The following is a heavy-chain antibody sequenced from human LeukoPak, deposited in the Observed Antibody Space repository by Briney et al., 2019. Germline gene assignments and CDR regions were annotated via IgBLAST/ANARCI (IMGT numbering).Heavy chain of an antibody. Sequence: SETLSLTCNVSGVSISSGDHYWRWIRQPPGQGLEWIGYIYYSGSAYYNPSLKSRAAISLDTSMNQFSLNLSSVTAADAAVYFCARTTYCYYAMDVWGQGTTVTVSS. CDR1: GVSISSGDHY. CDR2: IYYSGSA. D-gene: IGHD1-1*01. CDR3: ARTTYCYYAMDV. V-gene: IGHV4-30-4*08. J-gene: IGHJ6*02.